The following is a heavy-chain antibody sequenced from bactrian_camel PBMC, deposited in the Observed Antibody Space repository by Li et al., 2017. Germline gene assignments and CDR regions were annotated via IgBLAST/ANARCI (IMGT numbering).Heavy chain of an antibody. V-gene: IGHV3-2*01. J-gene: IGHJ6*01. CDR2: ISTQHNT. Sequence: HVQLVESGGGSVQTGDSLRLSCTYNGYIPRSAFITWFRQVSGKEREAVAGISTQHNTQYEDSVKGRFIISIDLDKFTLNLQMNNLTPEDTATYYCATMNPICDLDSGAGSRFRYWGQGTQVTVS. D-gene: IGHD1*01. CDR3: ATMNPICDLDSGAGSRFRY. CDR1: GYIPRSAF.